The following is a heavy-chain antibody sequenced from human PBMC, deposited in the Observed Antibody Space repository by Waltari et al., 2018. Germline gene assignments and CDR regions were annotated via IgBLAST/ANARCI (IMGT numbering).Heavy chain of an antibody. D-gene: IGHD5-12*01. CDR2: IYYSGST. J-gene: IGHJ4*02. Sequence: QVQLQESGPGLVKPSETLSLPCTVSGGSIRSHYWSWIRQPPGKGLEWIGYIYYSGSTNYNPSLKSRVTISVDTSKNQFSLKLSSVTAADTAVYYCVRAQGGDGYNYNFDYWGQGTLVTVSS. V-gene: IGHV4-59*11. CDR3: VRAQGGDGYNYNFDY. CDR1: GGSIRSHY.